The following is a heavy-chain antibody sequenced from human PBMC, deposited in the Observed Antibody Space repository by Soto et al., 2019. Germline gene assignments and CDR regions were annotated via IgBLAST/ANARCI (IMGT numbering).Heavy chain of an antibody. V-gene: IGHV1-2*04. J-gene: IGHJ6*02. CDR1: GYTFTGYY. Sequence: ASVKVSCKASGYTFTGYYMHWVRQAPGQGLEWMGWINPNSGGTNYAQKFRGWVTMTRDTSISTAYMELSRLRSDDTAVYYCARSGIAVAGTRCCSGGDYYYYGMDVWGQGTTVTVS. D-gene: IGHD6-19*01. CDR3: ARSGIAVAGTRCCSGGDYYYYGMDV. CDR2: INPNSGGT.